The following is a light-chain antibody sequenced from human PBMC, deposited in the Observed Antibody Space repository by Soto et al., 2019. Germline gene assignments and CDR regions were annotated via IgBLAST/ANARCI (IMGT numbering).Light chain of an antibody. CDR3: QQYDDWLRLT. CDR1: QSVNIY. CDR2: GAS. V-gene: IGKV3D-15*01. J-gene: IGKJ4*01. Sequence: EIVMTQSPATLSVSPGETATLSGRASQSVNIYLAWYQQKPGQAPRLLIFGASSRATGIPARFSGSGSGTEFNLTISSLQSEDFAVYFCQQYDDWLRLTFGGGTKVDIK.